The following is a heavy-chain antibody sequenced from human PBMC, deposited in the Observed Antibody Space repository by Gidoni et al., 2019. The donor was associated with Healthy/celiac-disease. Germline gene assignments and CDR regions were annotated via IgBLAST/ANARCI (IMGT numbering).Heavy chain of an antibody. Sequence: STYYNPSLKSRVTISVDTSKNQFSLKLSSVTAADTAVYYCARQAVYYYYMDVWGKGTTVTVSS. J-gene: IGHJ6*03. D-gene: IGHD6-19*01. CDR3: ARQAVYYYYMDV. V-gene: IGHV4-39*01. CDR2: ST.